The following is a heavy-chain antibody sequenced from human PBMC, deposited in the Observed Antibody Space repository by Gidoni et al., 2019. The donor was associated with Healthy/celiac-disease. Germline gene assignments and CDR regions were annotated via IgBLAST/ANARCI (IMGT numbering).Heavy chain of an antibody. J-gene: IGHJ3*02. D-gene: IGHD2-2*01. V-gene: IGHV4-39*07. CDR1: GGSISSSSYY. CDR3: ARFEVVPAAIKSDAFDI. Sequence: QLQLQESGPGLVKPSETLSLTCTVSGGSISSSSYYWGWFRQPPGKGLEWIGSIYYSGSTYYNPSLKSRVTISVDTSKNQFSLKLSSVTAADTAVYYCARFEVVPAAIKSDAFDIWGQGTMVTVSS. CDR2: IYYSGST.